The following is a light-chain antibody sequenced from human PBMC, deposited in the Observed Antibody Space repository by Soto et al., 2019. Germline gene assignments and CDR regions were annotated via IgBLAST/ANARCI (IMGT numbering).Light chain of an antibody. CDR1: QRVSIY. CDR2: DAS. V-gene: IGKV3-11*01. CDR3: QQRSNWPIT. J-gene: IGKJ5*01. Sequence: EIVLTQSPATLSVSAWERATLSWRASQRVSIYLAWYQQKPGQAPRLLIYDASNRATGIPARFSGSGSGTDFTLTISSLEPEDFAVYYCQQRSNWPITCGQGTRLEIK.